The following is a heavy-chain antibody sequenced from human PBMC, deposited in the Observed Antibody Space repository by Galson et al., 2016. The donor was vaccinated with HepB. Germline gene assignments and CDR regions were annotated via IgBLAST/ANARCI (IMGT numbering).Heavy chain of an antibody. Sequence: SLRLSCAASGFTFSRYWMSWVRQAPGRGLEWVANINQDGSERCYVDSVKGRFTISRDNAKNSLSLQMSSLRAEDSALYYCARVDISGWPYYFDYWGQGSLVTVSS. CDR3: ARVDISGWPYYFDY. J-gene: IGHJ4*02. V-gene: IGHV3-7*01. CDR2: INQDGSER. CDR1: GFTFSRYW. D-gene: IGHD6-19*01.